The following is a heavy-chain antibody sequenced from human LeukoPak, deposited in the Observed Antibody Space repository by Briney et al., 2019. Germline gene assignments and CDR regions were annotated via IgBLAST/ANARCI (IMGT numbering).Heavy chain of an antibody. D-gene: IGHD3-9*01. Sequence: SETLSLTCTVSGGSISTYDWSWIRQPPGKGLEWIGYIYYSGSTNYNPSLKSRVTISVDTSKNQFSLKLSSVTAADTAVYYCARVTDILTGYPNAFDIWGQGTMVTVSS. V-gene: IGHV4-59*01. J-gene: IGHJ3*02. CDR1: GGSISTYD. CDR2: IYYSGST. CDR3: ARVTDILTGYPNAFDI.